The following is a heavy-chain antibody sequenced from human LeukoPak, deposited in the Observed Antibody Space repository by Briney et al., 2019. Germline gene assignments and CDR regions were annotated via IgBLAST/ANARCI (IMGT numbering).Heavy chain of an antibody. CDR1: GFIFATAW. V-gene: IGHV3-15*01. D-gene: IGHD3-10*01. Sequence: PGGSLRLSCTASGFIFATAWIDWVRQAPGKGLEWVGRIKNKNSGRTTNYIAPVKGRFTISRDDSRNTLYVEMDSLKTEDTAVDDCVADGGLLPYYFTYWGQGTLVTVSS. J-gene: IGHJ1*01. CDR2: IKNKNSGRTT. CDR3: VADGGLLPYYFTY.